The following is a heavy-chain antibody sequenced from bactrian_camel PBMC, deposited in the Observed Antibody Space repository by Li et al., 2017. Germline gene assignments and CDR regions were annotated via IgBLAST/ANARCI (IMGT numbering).Heavy chain of an antibody. D-gene: IGHD2*01. V-gene: IGHV3S9*01. CDR2: IASDGTT. Sequence: HVQLVESGGGAVQAGGSMRLSCSVSGDTDSRSCLAWVRQAPGKGREGVATIASDGTTRYADSVVGRFTISHISQDNAEHTLYLQMNSLKPEDTASYYCAAGGVIGSGGVCVTPDLTEYSYWGQGTQVTVS. J-gene: IGHJ4*01. CDR3: AAGGVIGSGGVCVTPDLTEYSY. CDR1: GDTDSRSC.